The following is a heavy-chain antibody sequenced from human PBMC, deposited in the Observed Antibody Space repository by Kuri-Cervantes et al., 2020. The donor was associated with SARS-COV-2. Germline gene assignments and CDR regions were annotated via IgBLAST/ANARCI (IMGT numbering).Heavy chain of an antibody. Sequence: SETRSLTCTVSGGSISSYYWSWIRQPPGKGLEWIGYIYYSGSTNYNPSLKSRVTISVDTSKNQFSLKLSSVTAADTAVYYCARGASYGDFDYWGQGTLVTVSS. CDR3: ARGASYGDFDY. CDR2: IYYSGST. V-gene: IGHV4-59*01. CDR1: GGSISSYY. J-gene: IGHJ4*02. D-gene: IGHD4-17*01.